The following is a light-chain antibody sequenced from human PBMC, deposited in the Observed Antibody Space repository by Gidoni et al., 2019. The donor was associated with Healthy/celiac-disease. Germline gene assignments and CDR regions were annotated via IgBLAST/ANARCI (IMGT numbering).Light chain of an antibody. Sequence: DIVMTPSPLSLPVTPGEPASISCRSSPSLLHSNGYNYLDWYLQKPGQSPQLLIYLGSNRASGVPDRFSGSGSGTDFTLKISRVEAEDVGVYYCMQALQTVGTFGQGTKLEIK. CDR1: PSLLHSNGYNY. V-gene: IGKV2-28*01. J-gene: IGKJ2*01. CDR3: MQALQTVGT. CDR2: LGS.